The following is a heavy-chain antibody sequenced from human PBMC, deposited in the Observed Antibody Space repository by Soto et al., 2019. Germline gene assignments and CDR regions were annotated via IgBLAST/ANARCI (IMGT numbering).Heavy chain of an antibody. Sequence: QVQLVQSGAEVKKPGSSVKVSCKASGGTFSSYAISWVRQAPGQGLEWMGGIIPIFGTANYAQKFQGRVTIASDACTSTACMELSSLTSEDSSVYYCARSHSSNRYYYGMDVWGQGTTVTVSS. CDR2: IIPIFGTA. CDR1: GGTFSSYA. CDR3: ARSHSSNRYYYGMDV. D-gene: IGHD4-4*01. V-gene: IGHV1-69*05. J-gene: IGHJ6*02.